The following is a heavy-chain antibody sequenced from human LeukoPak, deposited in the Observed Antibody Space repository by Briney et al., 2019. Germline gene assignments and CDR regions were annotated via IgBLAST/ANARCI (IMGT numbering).Heavy chain of an antibody. CDR3: ARKGCTGDCYILDY. D-gene: IGHD2-21*02. CDR1: GYTFTTYG. CDR2: INTDTGNT. Sequence: ASVKVSCRASGYTFTTYGINWARQAPGHGLEWMGWINTDTGNTNYAQNLQGRVTMTRDTSTGTAYMELKSLTSDDTAVYYCARKGCTGDCYILDYWGQGTLVTVSS. V-gene: IGHV1-18*01. J-gene: IGHJ4*02.